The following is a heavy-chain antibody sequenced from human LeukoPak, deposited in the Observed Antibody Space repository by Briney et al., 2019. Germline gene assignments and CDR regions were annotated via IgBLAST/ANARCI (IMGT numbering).Heavy chain of an antibody. CDR2: THYSGNT. V-gene: IGHV4-59*08. J-gene: IGHJ3*01. CDR3: ARWGATMNAIDV. Sequence: PSETLSLTCSVSDDSITSYYWNWIRQPPGKPLEWIGYTHYSGNTNYNPSLKSRVTTLVDTSKNQFSLKLSSVTAADTAVYYCARWGATMNAIDVWGQGTLVTVSS. D-gene: IGHD1-26*01. CDR1: DDSITSYY.